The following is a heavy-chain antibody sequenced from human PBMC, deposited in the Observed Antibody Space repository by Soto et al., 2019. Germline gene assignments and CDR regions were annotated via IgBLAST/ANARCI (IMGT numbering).Heavy chain of an antibody. J-gene: IGHJ4*02. CDR2: MQPSTGRT. CDR1: EYSFTSLD. CDR3: ARGVSGGVGS. Sequence: ASVKVSCKASEYSFTSLDINWVRQTAGQGLEWMGWMQPSTGRTGYAQKFQGRVTMTRDTSINTAYMELTTLTSDDTAFYYCARGVSGGVGSWGQGTLVTVSS. D-gene: IGHD3-16*01. V-gene: IGHV1-8*01.